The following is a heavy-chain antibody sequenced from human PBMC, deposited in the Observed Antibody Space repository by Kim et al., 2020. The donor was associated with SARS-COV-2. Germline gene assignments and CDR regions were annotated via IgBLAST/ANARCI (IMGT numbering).Heavy chain of an antibody. CDR1: GFTFNTYA. CDR2: SSGSGGA. CDR3: AKDLREYTSGYEYYFDS. Sequence: GGSLRLSCAASGFTFNTYAMGWVRQAPGKGLEWVSVSSGSGGAFYADSVKGRFTISRDNSKNTLYLQMNSLRVEDTAIYYCAKDLREYTSGYEYYFDSWGQGILVSVSS. V-gene: IGHV3-23*01. D-gene: IGHD2-2*03. J-gene: IGHJ4*02.